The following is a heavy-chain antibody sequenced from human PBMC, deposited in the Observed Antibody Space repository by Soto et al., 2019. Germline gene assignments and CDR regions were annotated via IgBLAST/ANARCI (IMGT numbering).Heavy chain of an antibody. CDR1: GFTFSNAW. CDR2: IKSKTDGGTT. J-gene: IGHJ4*02. Sequence: GGSLRLSCAASGFTFSNAWMNWVRQAPGKGLEWVGRIKSKTDGGTTDYAAPVKGRFTISRDDSKNTLYLQMNSLKTEDTAVYYCTTDRNHIVVVVAATQRPNFDYWGQGTLVTVSS. V-gene: IGHV3-15*07. CDR3: TTDRNHIVVVVAATQRPNFDY. D-gene: IGHD2-15*01.